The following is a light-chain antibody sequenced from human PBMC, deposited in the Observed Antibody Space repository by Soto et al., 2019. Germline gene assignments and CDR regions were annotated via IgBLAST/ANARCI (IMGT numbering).Light chain of an antibody. CDR1: QVISTS. CDR3: QQLFSSPIT. Sequence: DIQLTQSPSSLSPSIGESVTIKCRASQVISTSLAWYQVKPGKAPKLLIYAASTLESGVPSRFSGIGSGTEFSLTITSLQPEDFATYYCQQLFSSPITFGQGTRLEIK. J-gene: IGKJ5*01. CDR2: AAS. V-gene: IGKV1-9*01.